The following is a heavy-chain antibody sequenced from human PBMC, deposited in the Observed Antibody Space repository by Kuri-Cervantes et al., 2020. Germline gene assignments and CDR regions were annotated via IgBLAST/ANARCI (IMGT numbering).Heavy chain of an antibody. CDR3: ARDLGELSLHLYFDY. V-gene: IGHV3-53*01. CDR1: GFTFSDYY. Sequence: GESLKISCAASGFTFSDYYMSWIRQAPGKGLEWVSVIYSGGSTYYADSVKGRFTISRDNSKNTLYLQMNSLRAEDTAVYYCARDLGELSLHLYFDYWGQGTLVTVSS. D-gene: IGHD3-16*02. CDR2: IYSGGST. J-gene: IGHJ4*02.